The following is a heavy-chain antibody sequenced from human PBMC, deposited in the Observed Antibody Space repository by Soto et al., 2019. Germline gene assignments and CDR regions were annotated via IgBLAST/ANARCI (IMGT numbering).Heavy chain of an antibody. CDR3: VRDNGGY. CDR2: ISSDGRKE. J-gene: IGHJ4*02. V-gene: IGHV3-30*04. Sequence: GGSLRLSCAASEFTFRNYAMHWVRQAPGKGLEWVAVISSDGRKEFYADSVKGRFTTSRDNSKNALYLQMNSPRADDTAMYYCVRDNGGYWGQGT. D-gene: IGHD2-8*01. CDR1: EFTFRNYA.